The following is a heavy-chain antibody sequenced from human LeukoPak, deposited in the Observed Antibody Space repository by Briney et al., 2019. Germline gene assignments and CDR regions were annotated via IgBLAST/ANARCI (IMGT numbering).Heavy chain of an antibody. CDR3: ARGFGELEYYYYYYMDV. CDR1: GGSISSSSYY. J-gene: IGHJ6*03. D-gene: IGHD3-10*01. Sequence: PSETLSLTCTVSGGSISSSSYYWGWIRQPPGKGLEWIGSIYYSGSTYYNPSLKSRVTISVDTSKNQFSLKLSSVTAADTAVYYCARGFGELEYYYYYYMDVWGKGTTVTISS. V-gene: IGHV4-39*07. CDR2: IYYSGST.